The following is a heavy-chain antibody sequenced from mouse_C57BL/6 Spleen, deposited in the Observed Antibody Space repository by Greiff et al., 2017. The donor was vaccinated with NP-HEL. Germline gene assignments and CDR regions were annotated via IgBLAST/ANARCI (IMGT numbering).Heavy chain of an antibody. CDR2: IYPGSGST. CDR1: GYTFTSYW. V-gene: IGHV1-55*01. CDR3: ARCDYYGNYLDY. J-gene: IGHJ2*01. D-gene: IGHD1-1*01. Sequence: QVQLQQPGAELVKPGASVKMSCKASGYTFTSYWITWVKQRPGQGLEWIGDIYPGSGSTNYNEKFKSKATLTVDTSSSTAYMQLSSLTSEDSAVYYCARCDYYGNYLDYWGQGTTLTVSS.